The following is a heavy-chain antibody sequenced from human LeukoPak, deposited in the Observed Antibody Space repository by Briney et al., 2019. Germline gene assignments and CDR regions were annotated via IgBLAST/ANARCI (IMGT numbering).Heavy chain of an antibody. CDR3: TRAASSGPLFTYHMDV. CDR2: INHSGST. V-gene: IGHV4-34*01. CDR1: GGSFSGYY. D-gene: IGHD3-22*01. Sequence: SETLSLTCAVYGGSFSGYYWSWIRQPPGKGLEWIGEINHSGSTNYNPSLKSRVTISVDTSKNQFSLKLSSVTAADTAVFYCTRAASSGPLFTYHMDVWGKGTTVTVSS. J-gene: IGHJ6*03.